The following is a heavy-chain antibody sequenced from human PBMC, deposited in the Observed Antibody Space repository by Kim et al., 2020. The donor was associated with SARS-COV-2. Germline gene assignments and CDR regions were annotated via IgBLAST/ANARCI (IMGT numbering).Heavy chain of an antibody. Sequence: GGSLRLSCAASGFEFSNHGMHWVRQAPGKGLEWVAVISIDGTKKYYIDSVKGRFTISRDNFKNTLYLQMNSLRTEDTAVYYCAKSRVVGGSGWSRPDFDNWGQGILVTVSS. V-gene: IGHV3-30*18. CDR3: AKSRVVGGSGWSRPDFDN. CDR2: ISIDGTKK. D-gene: IGHD6-19*01. CDR1: GFEFSNHG. J-gene: IGHJ4*02.